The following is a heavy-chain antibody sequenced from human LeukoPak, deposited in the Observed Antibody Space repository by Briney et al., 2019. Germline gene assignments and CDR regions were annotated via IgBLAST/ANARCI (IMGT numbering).Heavy chain of an antibody. D-gene: IGHD3-22*01. V-gene: IGHV4-4*07. J-gene: IGHJ4*02. Sequence: SETLSLTCTVSGGSISSYYWSWIRQPAGKGLEWIGRIYTSGSTYYNPSLKSRVTISVDTSKNQFSLKLSSVTAADTAVYYCARDPATYYYDSSGYYHTRFDYWGQGTLVTVSS. CDR3: ARDPATYYYDSSGYYHTRFDY. CDR2: IYTSGST. CDR1: GGSISSYY.